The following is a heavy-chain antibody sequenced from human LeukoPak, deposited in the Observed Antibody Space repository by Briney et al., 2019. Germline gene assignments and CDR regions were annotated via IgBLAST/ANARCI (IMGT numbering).Heavy chain of an antibody. CDR1: GFTFSSYS. D-gene: IGHD2-15*01. V-gene: IGHV3-21*01. CDR2: ISSSSSYI. J-gene: IGHJ4*02. CDR3: ARLYCSGGSCYLGYFDY. Sequence: GGSLRLSCAASGFTFSSYSMNWVRQAPGKGLEWVSSISSSSSYIYYADSVKGRFTISRDNAKNSLYLQMNSLRAEDTAVYYCARLYCSGGSCYLGYFDYWGQGTLVTVSS.